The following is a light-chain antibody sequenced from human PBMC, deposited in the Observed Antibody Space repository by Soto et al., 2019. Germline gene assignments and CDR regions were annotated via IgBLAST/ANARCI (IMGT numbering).Light chain of an antibody. CDR3: SSYTTSNTRQIV. Sequence: SVLTQPASGSGSPGQSITISCTGTSSDVGGYNYVSWYQQHPGKAPKFMIYDVSNRPSGVSNRFSGSKSGNTASLTISGLQAEDEADYYCSSYTTSNTRQIVFGTGTKVTVL. V-gene: IGLV2-14*01. J-gene: IGLJ1*01. CDR1: SSDVGGYNY. CDR2: DVS.